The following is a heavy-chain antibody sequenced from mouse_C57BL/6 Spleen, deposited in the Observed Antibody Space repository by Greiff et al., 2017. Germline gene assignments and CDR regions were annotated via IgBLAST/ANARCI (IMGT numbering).Heavy chain of an antibody. CDR2: IYPGDGDT. D-gene: IGHD3-2*02. J-gene: IGHJ2*01. V-gene: IGHV1-80*01. Sequence: QVQLQQSGAELVKPGASVKISCKASGYAFSSYWMNWVKQRPGKGLEWIGQIYPGDGDTNYNGKFKGKATLTADKSSSTAYMQLSSLTSEDSAVYFCARRAAQAHYFDYWGQGTTLTVSS. CDR1: GYAFSSYW. CDR3: ARRAAQAHYFDY.